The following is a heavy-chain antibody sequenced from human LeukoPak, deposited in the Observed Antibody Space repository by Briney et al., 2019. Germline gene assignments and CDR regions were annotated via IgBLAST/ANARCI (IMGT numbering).Heavy chain of an antibody. CDR2: IYYNGRT. D-gene: IGHD6-13*01. V-gene: IGHV4-59*01. J-gene: IGHJ4*02. Sequence: SETLSLTCTVSGGSINNYYWSWIRQPPGKGLGWIGNIYYNGRTNYNPSLKSRVTISVDTSKNQYSLKMTSVTAADTAVYFCARGEGALTAAGTIDYWGQGTLVTVSS. CDR3: ARGEGALTAAGTIDY. CDR1: GGSINNYY.